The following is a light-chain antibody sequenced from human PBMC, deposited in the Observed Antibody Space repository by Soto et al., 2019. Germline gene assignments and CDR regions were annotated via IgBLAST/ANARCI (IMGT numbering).Light chain of an antibody. CDR2: GAS. V-gene: IGKV3-20*01. CDR3: QQFGSSPST. Sequence: EIVLTQSPGTLSLSPGERATLSCRASQSVISSYLAWYQQKPGQAPRLLLYGASSRATGIPDRFSGSGSGTDFTLTITRLEPEDFAVYLCQQFGSSPSTFGQGTKLEIK. J-gene: IGKJ2*02. CDR1: QSVISSY.